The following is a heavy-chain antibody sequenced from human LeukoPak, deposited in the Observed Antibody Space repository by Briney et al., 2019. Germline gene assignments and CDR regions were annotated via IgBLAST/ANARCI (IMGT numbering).Heavy chain of an antibody. CDR2: IYYSGST. V-gene: IGHV4-59*11. CDR1: GGSISSHY. D-gene: IGHD4-11*01. Sequence: PSETLSLTCTVSGGSISSHYWSWIRQPPGKGLEWIGYIYYSGSTNYNPSLKSRVTISVDTSKTQFSLKLSSVTAADTAVYYCARYYYSNYEYYFDYWGQGTLVTVSS. CDR3: ARYYYSNYEYYFDY. J-gene: IGHJ4*02.